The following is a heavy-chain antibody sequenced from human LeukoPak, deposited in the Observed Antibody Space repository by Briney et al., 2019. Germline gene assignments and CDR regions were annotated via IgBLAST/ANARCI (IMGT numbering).Heavy chain of an antibody. Sequence: SETLSLTCAVYGGSFSGYYWSWIRQPPGKGLEWIGYIYYSGSTNYNPSLKSRVTISVDTSKNQFSLKLSSVTAADTAVYYCARSYDFWSGADAFDIWGQGTMVTVSS. J-gene: IGHJ3*02. CDR2: IYYSGST. V-gene: IGHV4-59*01. D-gene: IGHD3-3*01. CDR3: ARSYDFWSGADAFDI. CDR1: GGSFSGYY.